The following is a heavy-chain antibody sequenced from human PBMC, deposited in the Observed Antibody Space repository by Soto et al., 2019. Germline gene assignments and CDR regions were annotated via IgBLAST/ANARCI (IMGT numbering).Heavy chain of an antibody. V-gene: IGHV3-21*01. Sequence: GGSLRVSCAASGFTFISYIMNWVRPSPGKGLEWVSSISSSSSYIYYADSVKGRFTISRDNAKNSLYLQMNSLRAEDTAVYYCARGKISPYDSSDYWGQGTLVTVSS. CDR1: GFTFISYI. D-gene: IGHD3-22*01. CDR2: ISSSSSYI. J-gene: IGHJ4*02. CDR3: ARGKISPYDSSDY.